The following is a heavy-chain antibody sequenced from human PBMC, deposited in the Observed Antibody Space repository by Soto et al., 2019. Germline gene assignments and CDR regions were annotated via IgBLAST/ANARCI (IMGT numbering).Heavy chain of an antibody. J-gene: IGHJ6*02. CDR1: GYTFTSYD. CDR2: IIPIFGTA. V-gene: IGHV1-69*13. D-gene: IGHD1-26*01. CDR3: ARGGQPDIPSLYGMDV. Sequence: QVQLVQSGAEVKKPGASVKVSCKASGYTFTSYDISWVRQAPGQGLEWMGGIIPIFGTANYAQKFQGRVTITADESTSTAYMELSSLRSEDTAVYYCARGGQPDIPSLYGMDVWGQGTTVTVSS.